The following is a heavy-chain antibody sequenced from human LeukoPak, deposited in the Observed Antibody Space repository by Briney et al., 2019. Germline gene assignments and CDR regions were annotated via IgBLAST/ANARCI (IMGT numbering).Heavy chain of an antibody. Sequence: SGPTLVNPTQTLTLTCTFSGFSLSTSGMCVSWIRQPPGKALEWLARLDWDDDKYYSTSLKTRLTISKDTSKNQVVLTMTNMDPVDTATYYCARSATYYYDSSGQLNFDYWGQGTLVTVSS. J-gene: IGHJ4*02. CDR1: GFSLSTSGMC. CDR2: LDWDDDK. V-gene: IGHV2-70*11. D-gene: IGHD3-22*01. CDR3: ARSATYYYDSSGQLNFDY.